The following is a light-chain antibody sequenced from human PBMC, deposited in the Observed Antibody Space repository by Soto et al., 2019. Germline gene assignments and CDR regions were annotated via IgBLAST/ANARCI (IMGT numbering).Light chain of an antibody. CDR3: SSYTSSSTPFYV. V-gene: IGLV2-14*01. CDR2: DVS. Sequence: SALTQPASGSGSPGQSITISCTGTSSDVGGYNYVSWYQQHPGKAPKLMIYDVSNRPSGVSNRFSGSKSGNTASLTISGLQAEDEADYYCSSYTSSSTPFYVFGTGTKVTVL. CDR1: SSDVGGYNY. J-gene: IGLJ1*01.